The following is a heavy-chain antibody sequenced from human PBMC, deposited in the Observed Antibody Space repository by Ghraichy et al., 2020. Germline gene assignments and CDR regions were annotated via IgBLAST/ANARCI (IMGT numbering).Heavy chain of an antibody. V-gene: IGHV5-51*07. CDR1: GYRFIGYW. D-gene: IGHD1-7*01. CDR3: ARPTTSWGAFDI. J-gene: IGHJ3*02. Sequence: GESLNISCKGSGYRFIGYWIGWVHPMPGKGLEWMGIIDPDNSDTRYSPSFEGQVTFSVDKSITTAYLQWRSLKASDTAIYYCARPTTSWGAFDIWGQGTVVNVSS. CDR2: IDPDNSDT.